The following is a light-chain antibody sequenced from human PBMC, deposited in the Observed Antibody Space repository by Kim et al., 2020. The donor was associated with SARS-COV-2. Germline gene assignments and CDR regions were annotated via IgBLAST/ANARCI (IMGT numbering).Light chain of an antibody. CDR3: QQYKTYPLT. CDR1: QSINRW. Sequence: GDRVTMTCRASQSINRWLAWYQQKPEKAPKLLIYDASSLESGVTSKFSGSGSGTDFTLTISSLQPDDIATYYCQQYKTYPLTFGQGTKLEI. V-gene: IGKV1-5*01. J-gene: IGKJ2*01. CDR2: DAS.